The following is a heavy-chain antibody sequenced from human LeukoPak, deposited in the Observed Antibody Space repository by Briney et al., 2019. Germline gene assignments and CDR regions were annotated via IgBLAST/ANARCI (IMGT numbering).Heavy chain of an antibody. CDR2: IYYSGST. Sequence: SETLSLTCTVSGGSISSGGYYWSWIRQHPGKGLEWIGYIYYSGSTYYNPSLKSRVTISVDTSKNQFSLKLSSVTAADTAVYYCAREWNYVIDSWGQGTLVTVSS. J-gene: IGHJ5*01. CDR1: GGSISSGGYY. D-gene: IGHD1-7*01. V-gene: IGHV4-31*03. CDR3: AREWNYVIDS.